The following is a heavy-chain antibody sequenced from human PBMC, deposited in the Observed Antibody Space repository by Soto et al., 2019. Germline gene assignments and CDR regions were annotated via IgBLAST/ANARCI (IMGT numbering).Heavy chain of an antibody. CDR3: ARGVEAMATYYYYGMDV. J-gene: IGHJ6*02. Sequence: WASVKVSCKASGGTFSSYAISWVRQAPGQGLEWMGGIIPIFGTANYAQKFQGRVTITADKSTSTAYMELSSLRSEDTAVYYCARGVEAMATYYYYGMDVWGQGTTVTVSS. V-gene: IGHV1-69*06. CDR1: GGTFSSYA. CDR2: IIPIFGTA. D-gene: IGHD5-18*01.